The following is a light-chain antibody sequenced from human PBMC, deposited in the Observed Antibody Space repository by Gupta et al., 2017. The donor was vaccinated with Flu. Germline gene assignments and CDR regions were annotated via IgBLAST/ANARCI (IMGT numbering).Light chain of an antibody. J-gene: IGKJ1*01. CDR2: ATS. CDR3: HQHSESLA. CDR1: QSVHTNF. Sequence: ETVLTQSPGTLSLSPGERATLSCRASQSVHTNFLDWYQQKPGQAPSLLIYATSHSATGIPDRFSGSGSGTDFTLSSSRREAEDFAMYYCHQHSESLAFGQGTKVEIK. V-gene: IGKV3-20*01.